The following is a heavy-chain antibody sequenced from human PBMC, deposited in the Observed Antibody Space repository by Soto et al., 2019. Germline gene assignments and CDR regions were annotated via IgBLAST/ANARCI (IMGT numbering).Heavy chain of an antibody. CDR3: AGEAGPGRWFDP. CDR1: GASISSYF. D-gene: IGHD6-19*01. J-gene: IGHJ5*02. Sequence: SETLSLTCTVSGASISSYFWTWIRQPAGKGLDWIGRISTSGTTNYNPSLKSRVTMSVDTSKNHFSLNLSSVTAADTAVYYCAGEAGPGRWFDPWGQGTLVTVSS. CDR2: ISTSGTT. V-gene: IGHV4-4*07.